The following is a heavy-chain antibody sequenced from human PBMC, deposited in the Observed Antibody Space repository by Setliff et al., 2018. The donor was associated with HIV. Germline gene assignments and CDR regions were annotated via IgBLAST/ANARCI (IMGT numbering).Heavy chain of an antibody. CDR1: GGSISSSNW. V-gene: IGHV4-4*02. J-gene: IGHJ6*02. Sequence: SETLSLTCAVSGGSISSSNWWSWVRQPPGKGLEWIGYIYHTGYSNSKPSLESRVTISLDTSKNQFSLRLNSVTAADTAVYYCARGDGYRANDAFYDTGMDVWGQGITVTVSS. D-gene: IGHD5-12*01. CDR3: ARGDGYRANDAFYDTGMDV. CDR2: IYHTGYS.